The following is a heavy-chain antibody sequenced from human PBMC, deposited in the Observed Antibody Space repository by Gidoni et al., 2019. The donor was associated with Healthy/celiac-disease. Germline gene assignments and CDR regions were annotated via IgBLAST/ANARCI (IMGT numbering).Heavy chain of an antibody. CDR1: GFPFADYA. Sequence: EVQLVESGGGLVQPGRSLRLSCAASGFPFADYAMHWVRQAPGKGLAWVSCISWNSGSIGYADSVKGRFTISRDNAKNSLYLQMNSLRAEDTALYYCAKDGDSSGYYSLFDPWGQGTLVTVSS. CDR3: AKDGDSSGYYSLFDP. D-gene: IGHD3-22*01. CDR2: ISWNSGSI. V-gene: IGHV3-9*01. J-gene: IGHJ5*02.